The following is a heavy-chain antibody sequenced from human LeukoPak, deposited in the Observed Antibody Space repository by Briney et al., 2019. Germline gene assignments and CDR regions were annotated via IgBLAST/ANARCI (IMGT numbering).Heavy chain of an antibody. V-gene: IGHV3-23*01. D-gene: IGHD2-2*01. CDR2: ISGSGGST. J-gene: IGHJ4*02. Sequence: VGSLRLSCAASGFTFSSYAMSWVRQAPGKGLEWVSAISGSGGSTYYADSVKGRFTISRDNSTNTLYLQMNSLRAEDTAVYYCAKDERYCSSTSCKLSEFDYWGQGTLVAVSS. CDR1: GFTFSSYA. CDR3: AKDERYCSSTSCKLSEFDY.